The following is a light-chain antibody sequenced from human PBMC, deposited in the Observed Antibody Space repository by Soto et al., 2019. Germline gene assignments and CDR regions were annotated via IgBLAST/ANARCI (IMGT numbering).Light chain of an antibody. V-gene: IGLV2-14*03. CDR1: NSDISAYNY. CDR2: DVT. CDR3: SSFTTTSTQV. J-gene: IGLJ2*01. Sequence: QSALTQPASISGSPGQSIAISCTGTNSDISAYNYVSWYQQHPGKAPKLVICDVTNRPSGVSDRFSGSKSGDTASLTISGLQPEDEADYYCSSFTTTSTQVFGGGTKLTVL.